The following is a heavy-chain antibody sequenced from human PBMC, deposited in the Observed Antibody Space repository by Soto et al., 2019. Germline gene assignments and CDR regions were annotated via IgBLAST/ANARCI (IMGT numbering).Heavy chain of an antibody. CDR2: IIPILGIA. J-gene: IGHJ2*01. CDR1: GGTFSSYT. D-gene: IGHD3-22*01. Sequence: QVQLVQSGAEVKKPGSSVKVSCKASGGTFSSYTISWVRQAPGQGLEWMGRIIPILGIANYAQKFQGRVTITADKSTSTAYMELSSLRSEDTAVYYCARGRGITMLVVADYWYFDLWGRGTLVTVSS. CDR3: ARGRGITMLVVADYWYFDL. V-gene: IGHV1-69*02.